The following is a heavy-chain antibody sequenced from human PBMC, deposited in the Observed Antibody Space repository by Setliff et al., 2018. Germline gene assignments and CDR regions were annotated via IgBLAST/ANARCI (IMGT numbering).Heavy chain of an antibody. J-gene: IGHJ6*03. CDR1: GGSLGDSAIF. Sequence: SETLSLTCTVSGGSLGDSAIFWGWIRQPPGKGLEWIGSTYYNGDTYYNPSLKSRVTMSVDTSRNQFSLKLSSVTAADTALYYCARHVGIRGRGYNYYYYYMDVWGKGTTVTVSS. V-gene: IGHV4-39*01. D-gene: IGHD3-10*01. CDR2: TYYNGDT. CDR3: ARHVGIRGRGYNYYYYYMDV.